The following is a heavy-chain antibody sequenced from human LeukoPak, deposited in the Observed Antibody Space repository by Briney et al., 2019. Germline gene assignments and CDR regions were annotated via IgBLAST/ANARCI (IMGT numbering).Heavy chain of an antibody. CDR2: INHSGNT. Sequence: SETLSLTCAVSGGSFSDYYLNWIRQFPGKGLEWIGEINHSGNTDSNPSLKSRLTISIDTSKNQFSLRLNSATAADTAVYYCARGGPYGSGRWNSYYYMDVWGKGTTVTVSS. CDR1: GGSFSDYY. D-gene: IGHD3-10*01. J-gene: IGHJ6*03. V-gene: IGHV4-34*01. CDR3: ARGGPYGSGRWNSYYYMDV.